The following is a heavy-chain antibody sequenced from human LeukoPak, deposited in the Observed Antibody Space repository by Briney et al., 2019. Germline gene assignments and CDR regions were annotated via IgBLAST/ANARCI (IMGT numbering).Heavy chain of an antibody. CDR3: ARHGLSQGYCSGGSCIDVYMDV. V-gene: IGHV3-23*01. D-gene: IGHD2-15*01. CDR2: MSSSDDGR. CDR1: GFSFSSYA. J-gene: IGHJ6*03. Sequence: GGSLRLSCATSGFSFSSYAMSWVRQAPGKGLEWVSAMSSSDDGRYYAASVRGRFTISRDTSRSTLYLQMNSLRAEDAAVYYCARHGLSQGYCSGGSCIDVYMDVWGKGTTVTISS.